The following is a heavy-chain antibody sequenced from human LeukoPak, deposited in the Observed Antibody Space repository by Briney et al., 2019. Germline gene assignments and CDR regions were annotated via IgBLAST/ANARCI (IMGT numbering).Heavy chain of an antibody. CDR2: FDPEDGET. V-gene: IGHV1-24*01. Sequence: ASVKVSCKVSGYTLTELSMHWVRQAPGKGLEWMGGFDPEDGETIYAQKFQGRVTMTEDTSTDTAYMELSSLRSEDTAVYYCATDLGIAAAGSRFDPWGQGTLVTVSS. CDR3: ATDLGIAAAGSRFDP. D-gene: IGHD6-13*01. J-gene: IGHJ5*02. CDR1: GYTLTELS.